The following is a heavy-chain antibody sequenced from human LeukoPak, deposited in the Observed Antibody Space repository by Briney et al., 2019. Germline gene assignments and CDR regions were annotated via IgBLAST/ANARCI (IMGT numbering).Heavy chain of an antibody. CDR1: GFTFSSYG. J-gene: IGHJ4*02. V-gene: IGHV3-23*01. CDR3: AKNSGGTCYSHLDY. CDR2: ISGSGGST. D-gene: IGHD2-15*01. Sequence: GGSLRLSCAASGFTFSSYGMTWVRQAPGKGLEWVSGISGSGGSTYYEDSVKGRFTISRDNSMNTLYLQMSSLRAEDTAVYYCAKNSGGTCYSHLDYWGQGTLVTVSS.